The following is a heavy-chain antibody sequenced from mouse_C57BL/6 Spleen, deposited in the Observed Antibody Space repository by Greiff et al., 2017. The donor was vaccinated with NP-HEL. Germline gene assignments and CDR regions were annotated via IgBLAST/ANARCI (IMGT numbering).Heavy chain of an antibody. V-gene: IGHV1-69*01. CDR3: ARLGRGYAMDY. CDR1: GYTFTSYW. D-gene: IGHD2-14*01. J-gene: IGHJ4*01. Sequence: QVQLQQPGAELVMPGASVKLSCKASGYTFTSYWMHWVKQRPGQGLEWIGEIDPSDSYTNYNQKFKGKSTLTVDKSSSTAYMQLSSLTSEDSAVYDCARLGRGYAMDYWGQGTSVTVSS. CDR2: IDPSDSYT.